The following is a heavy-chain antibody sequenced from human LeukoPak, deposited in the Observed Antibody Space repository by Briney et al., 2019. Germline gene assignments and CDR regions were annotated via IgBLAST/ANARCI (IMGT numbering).Heavy chain of an antibody. D-gene: IGHD6-13*01. Sequence: SQTLSLTCTVSGGSISSGDYYWSWIRQPPGKGLEWIGYIYYSGTTYYNPSLKSRVTISVDTSKNQFSRKLSSVTAADTAVYYCARVSGQQLYFYWGQGTLVTVSS. CDR3: ARVSGQQLYFY. V-gene: IGHV4-30-4*08. CDR1: GGSISSGDYY. J-gene: IGHJ4*02. CDR2: IYYSGTT.